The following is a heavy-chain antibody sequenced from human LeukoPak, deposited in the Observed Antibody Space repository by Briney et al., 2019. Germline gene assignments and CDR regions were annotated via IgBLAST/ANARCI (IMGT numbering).Heavy chain of an antibody. Sequence: GGSVRLSCAASGFTFRSYWMSWVRQAPGKGLEWVANIRQDGSEKYYVDSVKGRFTISRDNAKNSLYLQMNSLRAQDTAVYYCARGDNYDSSDYYIDAFDIGAKGQWSPSLQ. D-gene: IGHD3-22*01. V-gene: IGHV3-7*04. J-gene: IGHJ3*02. CDR2: IRQDGSEK. CDR3: ARGDNYDSSDYYIDAFDI. CDR1: GFTFRSYW.